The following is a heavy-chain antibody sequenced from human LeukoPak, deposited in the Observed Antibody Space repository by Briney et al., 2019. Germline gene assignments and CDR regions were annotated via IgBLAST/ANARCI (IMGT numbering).Heavy chain of an antibody. D-gene: IGHD3-16*02. CDR3: ASQYDYVWGSYRSIVGYYFDY. V-gene: IGHV4-39*01. CDR2: IYYSGST. J-gene: IGHJ4*02. Sequence: SETLSLTCTVSGGSISSSSYYWGWIRQPPGKGLEWIGSIYYSGSTYYNPSLKSRVTVSVDTSKNQFSLKLSSVTAADTAVYYCASQYDYVWGSYRSIVGYYFDYWGQGTLVTVSS. CDR1: GGSISSSSYY.